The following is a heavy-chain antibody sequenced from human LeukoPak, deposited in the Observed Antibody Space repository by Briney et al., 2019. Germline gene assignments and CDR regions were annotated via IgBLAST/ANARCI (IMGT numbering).Heavy chain of an antibody. V-gene: IGHV1-69*13. D-gene: IGHD2-15*01. CDR2: IIPIFGTA. Sequence: GASVKVSCKASGGTFSSYAISWVRQAPGQGLEWMGGIIPIFGTANYAQKFQDRVTITADESTSTAYMELSSLRSEDTAVYYCARIYCSGGSCYLDAFDIWGQGTMVTVSS. J-gene: IGHJ3*02. CDR3: ARIYCSGGSCYLDAFDI. CDR1: GGTFSSYA.